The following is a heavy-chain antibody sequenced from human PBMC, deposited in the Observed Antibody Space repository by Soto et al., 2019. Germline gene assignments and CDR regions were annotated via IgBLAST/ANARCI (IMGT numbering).Heavy chain of an antibody. Sequence: GGSLRLSCAASGFTFSSYAMSWVRQAPGKGLEWVSAISGSGGSTYYADSVKGRFTISRDNSKNTLYLQMNSLRAEDTAVYYCAKDFLSSSGWPDALDIWGQGTMVTVSS. D-gene: IGHD6-19*01. V-gene: IGHV3-23*01. CDR2: ISGSGGST. J-gene: IGHJ3*02. CDR3: AKDFLSSSGWPDALDI. CDR1: GFTFSSYA.